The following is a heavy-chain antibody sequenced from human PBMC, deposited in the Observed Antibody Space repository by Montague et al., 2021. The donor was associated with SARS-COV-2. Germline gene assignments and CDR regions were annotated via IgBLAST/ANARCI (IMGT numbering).Heavy chain of an antibody. J-gene: IGHJ4*02. CDR3: ARGVADIYMIDVVFLGASHYFDS. CDR2: INKSGNT. D-gene: IGHD3-22*01. V-gene: IGHV4-34*01. Sequence: SETLSLTCAVYGGSFSDYYWSWIRQPPGQGLEWIGEINKSGNTNYNPSLRSRVTISRDTSKSQFSLKLSSVTAADTAVYYCARGVADIYMIDVVFLGASHYFDSWGQGTLVTVSS. CDR1: GGSFSDYY.